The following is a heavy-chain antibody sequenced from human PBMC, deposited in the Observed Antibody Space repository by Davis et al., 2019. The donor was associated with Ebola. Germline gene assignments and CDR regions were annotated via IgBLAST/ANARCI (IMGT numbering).Heavy chain of an antibody. J-gene: IGHJ5*02. CDR2: IYTSGST. V-gene: IGHV4-38-2*02. D-gene: IGHD2-15*01. Sequence: SETLSLTCAVSGYSISSGYYWGWIRQPPGKGLKWIGRIYTSGSTNYKPSLKSRVTMSVDTSKNQFSLKLSSVTAADTAVYYCARDHSYCSGGTCYPNWFDPWGQGTLVTVSS. CDR1: GYSISSGYY. CDR3: ARDHSYCSGGTCYPNWFDP.